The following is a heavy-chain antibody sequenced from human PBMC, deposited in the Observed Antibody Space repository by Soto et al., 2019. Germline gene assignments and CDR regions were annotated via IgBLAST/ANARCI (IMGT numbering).Heavy chain of an antibody. D-gene: IGHD3-22*01. V-gene: IGHV3-30*18. CDR3: AKDPSSGYTRGDFDF. CDR2: ISHDGGNE. CDR1: GFSFSTYG. Sequence: QVHLEESGGGVVQPGRSLRLSCAASGFSFSTYGMHWVRQAPGKGLEWVAVISHDGGNEYYADSVKGRFTISRDSSKNTVYMQMNNVRAEYTAVYYCAKDPSSGYTRGDFDFWGLGTLVTVSS. J-gene: IGHJ2*01.